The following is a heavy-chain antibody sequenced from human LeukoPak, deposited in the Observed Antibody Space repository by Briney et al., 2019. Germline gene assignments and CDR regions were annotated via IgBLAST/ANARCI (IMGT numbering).Heavy chain of an antibody. Sequence: GASVKVSCKASGYTLTSYYMHWVRQAPGQGPEWMGVINPSGGRTTSYAQKIQGRVTMTRDTPMSTVNMELSSLRSEDTAVYYCARGTLRYFVFWGEGALVTVSS. CDR2: INPSGGRT. D-gene: IGHD4-17*01. V-gene: IGHV1-46*01. CDR1: GYTLTSYY. CDR3: ARGTLRYFVF. J-gene: IGHJ4*02.